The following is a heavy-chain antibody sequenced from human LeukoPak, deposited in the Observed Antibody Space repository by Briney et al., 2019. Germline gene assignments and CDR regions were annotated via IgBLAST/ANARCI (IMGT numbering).Heavy chain of an antibody. D-gene: IGHD3-22*01. Sequence: ASVKVSCKASGYTFNAYGITWVRQAPGQGLEWMGWITAYSGNTKYAEEIQGRVTMTTDTSTSTAYMELRSLTSDDTAVYYCARDPPMIVVVTDDAFDIWGQGTMVTVSS. V-gene: IGHV1-18*04. CDR3: ARDPPMIVVVTDDAFDI. J-gene: IGHJ3*02. CDR2: ITAYSGNT. CDR1: GYTFNAYG.